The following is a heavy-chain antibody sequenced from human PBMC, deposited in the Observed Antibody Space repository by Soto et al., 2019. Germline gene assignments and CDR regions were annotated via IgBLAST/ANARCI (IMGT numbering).Heavy chain of an antibody. CDR1: GFTFSSYG. J-gene: IGHJ4*02. Sequence: QVQLVESGGGVVQPGRSLRLSCAASGFTFSSYGMHWVRQAPGKGLEWVAVISYDGSNKYYADSVKGRFTISRDNSKNTLYLQMNSLRAEDTAVYYCAKVWGSVAGTSFADYWGQGTLVTVSS. D-gene: IGHD6-19*01. V-gene: IGHV3-30*18. CDR3: AKVWGSVAGTSFADY. CDR2: ISYDGSNK.